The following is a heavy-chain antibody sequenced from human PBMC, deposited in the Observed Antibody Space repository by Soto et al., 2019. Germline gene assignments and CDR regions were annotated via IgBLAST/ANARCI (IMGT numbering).Heavy chain of an antibody. CDR2: IIPIFGTA. J-gene: IGHJ6*02. Sequence: SVKLCWEAGGGGFRCNSMCWARQATGQRLERMGGIIPIFGTANYAQKFQGRVTITADESTNTAYMELSSLRSEDTAVYYCARFKMEYSSSPVSGYSYGMDIWAQPPTVTVSS. CDR3: ARFKMEYSSSPVSGYSYGMDI. V-gene: IGHV1-69*13. D-gene: IGHD6-6*01. CDR1: GGGFRCNS.